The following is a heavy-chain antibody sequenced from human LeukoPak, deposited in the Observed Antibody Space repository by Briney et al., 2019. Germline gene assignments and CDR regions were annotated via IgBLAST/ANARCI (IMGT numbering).Heavy chain of an antibody. J-gene: IGHJ3*02. CDR2: ISTYNGNT. CDR3: VGYGSRGSEDFDI. Sequence: ASVKVSCKASGYTFTNYHICWVRQAPGQGLEWMGWISTYNGNTNYAQKLQGRVTMATDTSTSTAYMELSSLRSEDTAVYYCVGYGSRGSEDFDIWGQGTLVTVSS. CDR1: GYTFTNYH. D-gene: IGHD6-13*01. V-gene: IGHV1-18*01.